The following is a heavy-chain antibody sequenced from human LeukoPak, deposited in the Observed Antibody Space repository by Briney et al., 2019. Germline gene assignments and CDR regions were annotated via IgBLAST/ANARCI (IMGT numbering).Heavy chain of an antibody. CDR3: ARDDSSGWWRDNWFDP. J-gene: IGHJ5*02. V-gene: IGHV3-7*01. D-gene: IGHD6-19*01. CDR2: IKQDGSEK. CDR1: GFTFSSYW. Sequence: GGSLRLSCAASGFTFSSYWMSWVRQAPGKGLEWVANIKQDGSEKYYVDSVKGRFTISRDNAKNSLYLQMNSLRAEDTAVYYCARDDSSGWWRDNWFDPWGQGTPVTVSS.